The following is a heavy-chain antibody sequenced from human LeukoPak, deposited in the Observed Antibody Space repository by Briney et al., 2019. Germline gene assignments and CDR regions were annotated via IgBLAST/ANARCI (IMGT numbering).Heavy chain of an antibody. CDR1: GFTFSDYY. V-gene: IGHV4-38-2*01. J-gene: IGHJ4*02. CDR3: ATPGYSSGWYWVY. D-gene: IGHD6-19*01. CDR2: IYYSGLT. Sequence: GSLRLSCAASGFTFSDYYMSWIRQPPGKGLEWIGSIYYSGLTYYNPSLKSRVTISVDTSKKQLSLKLTSVTAADTAVYYCATPGYSSGWYWVYWGQGNLVTVSS.